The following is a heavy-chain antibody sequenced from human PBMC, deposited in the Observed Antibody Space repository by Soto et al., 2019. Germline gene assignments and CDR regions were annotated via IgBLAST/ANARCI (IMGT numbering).Heavy chain of an antibody. J-gene: IGHJ6*02. V-gene: IGHV1-69*13. CDR1: GGTFSSYA. D-gene: IGHD6-6*01. CDR3: ARERGADSSSWVRGYYYYYGMDV. Sequence: ASVKVSCKASGGTFSSYAISWVRQAPGQGLEWMGGIIPIFGTANYAQKFQGRVTITADESTSTAYMELSSLRSEDTAVYYCARERGADSSSWVRGYYYYYGMDVWGQGTTVIVSS. CDR2: IIPIFGTA.